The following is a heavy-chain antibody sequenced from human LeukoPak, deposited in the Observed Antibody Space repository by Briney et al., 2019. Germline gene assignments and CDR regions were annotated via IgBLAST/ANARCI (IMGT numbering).Heavy chain of an antibody. V-gene: IGHV4-59*01. CDR3: ARVVRGSPYHFDY. D-gene: IGHD3-16*01. CDR1: GGSISRYY. CDR2: IYYSGST. Sequence: SETLPLTCTVSGGSISRYYWSWIRQPPGKGLEWIGYIYYSGSTNYNPSLKSRVTISVDTSKNQFSLKLNSVTAADTAVYYCARVVRGSPYHFDYWGQGTLVTVSS. J-gene: IGHJ4*02.